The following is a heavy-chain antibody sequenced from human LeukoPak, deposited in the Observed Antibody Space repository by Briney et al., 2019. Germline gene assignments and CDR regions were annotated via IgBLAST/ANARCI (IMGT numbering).Heavy chain of an antibody. J-gene: IGHJ6*02. CDR1: GGIFSSYA. CDR2: IIPIFDTP. CDR3: ARASYYYDSSGYLTQTDTPNYYYYGMDV. D-gene: IGHD3-22*01. V-gene: IGHV1-69*13. Sequence: ASVKVSCKASGGIFSSYAISWVRQAPGHGLEWMGGIIPIFDTPNYAQKFQGRVTITADESTSTAYMELSSLRSEDTAVYYCARASYYYDSSGYLTQTDTPNYYYYGMDVWGQGTTVTVSS.